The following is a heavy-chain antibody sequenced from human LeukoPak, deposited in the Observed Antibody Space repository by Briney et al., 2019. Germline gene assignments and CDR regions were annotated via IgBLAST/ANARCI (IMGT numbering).Heavy chain of an antibody. Sequence: SGPTLVNPTQTLTLTCTFSGFSLTTTGGGVGWIRQPPGKALEWLALIYWDDDERYSPSLKNRLTITKDTSKNQVVLTMTNMDPVDTGTYYRVHSIWFGELFDYWGQGTLITVSS. CDR1: GFSLTTTGGG. CDR2: IYWDDDE. D-gene: IGHD3-10*01. CDR3: VHSIWFGELFDY. J-gene: IGHJ4*02. V-gene: IGHV2-5*02.